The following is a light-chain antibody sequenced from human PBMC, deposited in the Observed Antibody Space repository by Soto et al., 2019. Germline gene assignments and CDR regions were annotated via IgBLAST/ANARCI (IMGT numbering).Light chain of an antibody. CDR3: QQYGSSSWT. CDR2: GAS. Sequence: EIVLTQSPGTLSLSPGERATLSCRASQSVSSNYLAWYQQKPGQAPRLLIDGASSRATGIPDRFSGSGSGTDFTLTISRLEPDDFAVYYCQQYGSSSWTFGQGTKVEI. CDR1: QSVSSNY. J-gene: IGKJ1*01. V-gene: IGKV3-20*01.